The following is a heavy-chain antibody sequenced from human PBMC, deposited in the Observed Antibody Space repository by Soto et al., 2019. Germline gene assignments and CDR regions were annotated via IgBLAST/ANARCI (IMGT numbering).Heavy chain of an antibody. CDR3: ARQGSSRKYYYYGMDV. Sequence: LGESLKISCKGSGYSFTSYWIGWVRQMPGKGLEWMGIIYPGDSDTRYSPSFQGQVTISADKSISTAYLQWSSLKASDTAMYYCARQGSSRKYYYYGMDVWGQGTTVTVSS. CDR2: IYPGDSDT. J-gene: IGHJ6*02. V-gene: IGHV5-51*01. D-gene: IGHD6-6*01. CDR1: GYSFTSYW.